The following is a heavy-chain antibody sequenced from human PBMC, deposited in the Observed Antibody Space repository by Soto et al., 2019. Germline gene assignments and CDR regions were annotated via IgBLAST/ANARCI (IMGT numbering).Heavy chain of an antibody. J-gene: IGHJ4*02. Sequence: SETLSLTCTVSGGSISSYYWSWIRQPPGKGLEWIGYIYYTGTTNYNPSLKSRVTISVDTSKNQFSLKLSSVTAADTAVYYCARRYGSAIDYWGQGTLVTVS. D-gene: IGHD1-26*01. CDR1: GGSISSYY. V-gene: IGHV4-59*08. CDR3: ARRYGSAIDY. CDR2: IYYTGTT.